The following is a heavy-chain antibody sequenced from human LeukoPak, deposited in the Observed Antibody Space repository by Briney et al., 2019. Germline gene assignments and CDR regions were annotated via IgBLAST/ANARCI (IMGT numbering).Heavy chain of an antibody. J-gene: IGHJ4*02. D-gene: IGHD5-18*01. CDR1: GGSISSYY. CDR3: ARHGYSYGYDYFDY. CDR2: IYTSGST. V-gene: IGHV4-4*09. Sequence: SETLSLTCTVSGGSISSYYWSWIRQPPGKGLEWIGYIYTSGSTNYNPSLKSRVTISVDTSKNRFSLKLSSVTAADTAVYYCARHGYSYGYDYFDYWGQGTLVTVSS.